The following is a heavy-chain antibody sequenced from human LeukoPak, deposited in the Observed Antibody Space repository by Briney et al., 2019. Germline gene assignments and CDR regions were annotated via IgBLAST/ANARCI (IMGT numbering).Heavy chain of an antibody. CDR3: AGDLYSSSWYYYGMDV. CDR2: ISYSGST. Sequence: PSETLSLTCTVSGGSISSYYWSWVRQPPGKGLEWIGYISYSGSTNYNPSLNSRVTISVDTSKNQFSLKLSSVSAADTAVYYCAGDLYSSSWYYYGMDVWGQGTAVTVSS. CDR1: GGSISSYY. V-gene: IGHV4-59*01. J-gene: IGHJ6*02. D-gene: IGHD6-13*01.